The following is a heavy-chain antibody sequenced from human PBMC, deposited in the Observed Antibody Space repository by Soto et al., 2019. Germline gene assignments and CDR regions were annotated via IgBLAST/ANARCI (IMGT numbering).Heavy chain of an antibody. CDR1: GFNYGIYA. J-gene: IGHJ6*02. D-gene: IGHD5-12*01. CDR3: AKNSGYSYGSVFGLDG. CDR2: ISGNSFDI. Sequence: PGGSLRLSCAASGFNYGIYAVTWVRQSPGKGLEWVSVISGNSFDIYYADFVKGRFFISRDNSKNSLWLQMNSLRVEDTAVYYCAKNSGYSYGSVFGLDGWGRGTMVTVSS. V-gene: IGHV3-23*01.